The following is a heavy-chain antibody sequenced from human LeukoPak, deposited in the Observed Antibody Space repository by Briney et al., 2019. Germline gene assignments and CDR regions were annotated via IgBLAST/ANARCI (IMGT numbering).Heavy chain of an antibody. CDR2: VFYTGTT. J-gene: IGHJ4*02. D-gene: IGHD4-17*01. CDR1: GGSISGYY. V-gene: IGHV4-59*12. CDR3: ARGITVTTTSDHLDF. Sequence: SETLSLTCTVSGGSISGYYWNWIRQPPGKGLEWIGNVFYTGTTKYHPSLKSRMAISVDTSSNQFSLKLRSVTAADTAVYYCARGITVTTTSDHLDFWGQGTLVTVPS.